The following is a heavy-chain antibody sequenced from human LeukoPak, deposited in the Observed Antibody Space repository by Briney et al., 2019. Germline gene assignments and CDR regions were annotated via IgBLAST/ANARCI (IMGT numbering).Heavy chain of an antibody. CDR3: ASDSRYSSSWYDPLNYYGMDV. CDR1: GYTFTSYD. Sequence: GASVKVSCKASGYTFTSYDINWVRQAPGQGLEWMGWMNPNSGNTGYVQKFQGRVTMTRNTSISTAYMELSSLRSEDTAVYYCASDSRYSSSWYDPLNYYGMDVWGQGTTVTVSS. V-gene: IGHV1-8*01. J-gene: IGHJ6*02. CDR2: MNPNSGNT. D-gene: IGHD6-13*01.